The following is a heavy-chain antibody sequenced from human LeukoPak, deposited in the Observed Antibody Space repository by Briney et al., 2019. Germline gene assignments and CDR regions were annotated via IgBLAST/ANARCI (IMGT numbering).Heavy chain of an antibody. Sequence: GGSLRLSCTASGCTFGDYAMSWVRLAPGKGLEWVGFIRSKAYGGTTEYAASVKGRFTISRDDSKSIAYLQMNRLKTEDTAVYYCTSDLSGYSGYGLFDYWGQGTLVTVSS. CDR2: IRSKAYGGTT. D-gene: IGHD5-12*01. J-gene: IGHJ4*02. CDR3: TSDLSGYSGYGLFDY. CDR1: GCTFGDYA. V-gene: IGHV3-49*04.